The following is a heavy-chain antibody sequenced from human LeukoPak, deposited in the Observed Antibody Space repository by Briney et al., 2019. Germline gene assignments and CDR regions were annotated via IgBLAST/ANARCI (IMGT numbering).Heavy chain of an antibody. V-gene: IGHV3-9*01. J-gene: IGHJ4*02. D-gene: IGHD3-22*01. CDR1: GFTFDDYA. CDR3: AKGPYYYDSSGYYAGIDY. Sequence: PGGSLRLSCAASGFTFDDYAMHWVRQAPGKGLEWVSGISWNSGSIGYADSVKGRFTISRDNAKNSLYLQMNSLRAEDTALYYCAKGPYYYDSSGYYAGIDYWGQGTLVTVSS. CDR2: ISWNSGSI.